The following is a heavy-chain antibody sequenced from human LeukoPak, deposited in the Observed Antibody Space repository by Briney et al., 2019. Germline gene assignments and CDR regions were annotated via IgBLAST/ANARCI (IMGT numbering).Heavy chain of an antibody. Sequence: PGGSLRLSCEASGFTFSSYWMYWVRQAPGKGLVWVSRINSDGSSTSYADSVKGRFTISRDNAKNTLYLQMNSLRVEDAAVFYCARVYFCCGGTCSSYLDYWGRKTLVT. V-gene: IGHV3-74*01. CDR2: INSDGSST. J-gene: IGHJ4*02. CDR3: ARVYFCCGGTCSSYLDY. D-gene: IGHD2-15*01. CDR1: GFTFSSYW.